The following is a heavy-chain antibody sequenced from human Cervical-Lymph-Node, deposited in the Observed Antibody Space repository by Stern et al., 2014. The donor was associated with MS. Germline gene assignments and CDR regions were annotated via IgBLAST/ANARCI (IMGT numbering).Heavy chain of an antibody. CDR3: AGDMRGLG. CDR1: GFTFDDYA. D-gene: IGHD3-10*01. Sequence: EVQLVESGGGLVQPGRSLRLSCAASGFTFDDYAMHWVRQAPGKGLEWVSGISWNSGSIGYADSVKGRFTISRDNAKNSLYLQMNSLRAEDTALYYCAGDMRGLGWGQGTLVTVSS. J-gene: IGHJ4*02. CDR2: ISWNSGSI. V-gene: IGHV3-9*01.